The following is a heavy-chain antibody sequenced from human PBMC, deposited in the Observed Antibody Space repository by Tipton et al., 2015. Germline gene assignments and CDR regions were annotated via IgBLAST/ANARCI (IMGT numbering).Heavy chain of an antibody. Sequence: SLRLSCAASGFVFNNYWMSWIRQAPGKGLEWVANINPDGSGKYYVDSVKGRFTFSRDNAKNSLYLQMNSLRAEDTAVYYCARENMISFGGVLTPTYGMDVWGQGTTVTVSS. D-gene: IGHD3-16*01. CDR1: GFVFNNYW. CDR3: ARENMISFGGVLTPTYGMDV. V-gene: IGHV3-7*03. J-gene: IGHJ6*02. CDR2: INPDGSGK.